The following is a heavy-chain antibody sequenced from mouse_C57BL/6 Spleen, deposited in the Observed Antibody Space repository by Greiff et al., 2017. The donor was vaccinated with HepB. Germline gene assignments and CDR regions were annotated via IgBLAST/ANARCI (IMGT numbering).Heavy chain of an antibody. V-gene: IGHV1-50*01. J-gene: IGHJ3*01. CDR2: IDPSDSYT. D-gene: IGHD2-2*01. CDR3: ARSYAYDKACVAY. Sequence: VQLQQSGAELVKPGASVKLSCKASGYTFTSYWMQWVKQRPGQGLEWIGVIDPSDSYTNYNQKFKGKATLTVDTSSSTAYMQLSSLTSEDSAVYYCARSYAYDKACVAYWGQGTLVTVSA. CDR1: GYTFTSYW.